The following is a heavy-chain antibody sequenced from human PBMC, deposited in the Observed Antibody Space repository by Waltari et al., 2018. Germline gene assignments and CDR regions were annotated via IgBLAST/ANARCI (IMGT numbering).Heavy chain of an antibody. CDR2: IYTSGST. V-gene: IGHV4-59*01. J-gene: IGHJ6*03. CDR3: ARVKWGMVPLYYYYMDV. D-gene: IGHD1-26*01. Sequence: QVQLQESGPGLVKPSETLSLTCTVYGCSISSYYWSWIRKPPGEGLEWIGYIYTSGSTYDNPLRNCRVTIAIGTTKHQFSLKMSSVTAADTAVYYCARVKWGMVPLYYYYMDVWGKGTTVTVSS. CDR1: GCSISSYY.